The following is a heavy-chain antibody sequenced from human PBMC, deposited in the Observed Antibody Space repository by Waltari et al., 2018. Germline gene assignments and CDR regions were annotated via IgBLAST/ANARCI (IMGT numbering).Heavy chain of an antibody. V-gene: IGHV4-61*02. CDR3: AREPTGIVVVQTVR. Sequence: QVQLQESGPGLVKPSQTLSLTCTVSGGSISSGSYYWSWIRQPAGKGLEWIGRIYTSGSTNYNPSRRSRVTISVDTSKNQFSLKLGSVTAADTAVYYCAREPTGIVVVQTVRWGQGTLVTVSS. CDR1: GGSISSGSYY. J-gene: IGHJ4*02. D-gene: IGHD3-22*01. CDR2: IYTSGST.